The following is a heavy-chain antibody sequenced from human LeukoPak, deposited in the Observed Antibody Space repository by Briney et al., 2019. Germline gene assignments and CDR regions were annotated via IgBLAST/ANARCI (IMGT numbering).Heavy chain of an antibody. J-gene: IGHJ4*02. V-gene: IGHV4-4*07. CDR1: GVSISTYY. CDR3: ARAAGRYSSGWYYFDY. D-gene: IGHD6-19*01. CDR2: IYSSGST. Sequence: SETLSLTCTVSGVSISTYYWSWIRQPTGKGQKWIGRIYSSGSTNYNPSLKSRVTMSVDTSKNQFSLKLNSVTAADTAVYYCARAAGRYSSGWYYFDYWGQGTLVTVSS.